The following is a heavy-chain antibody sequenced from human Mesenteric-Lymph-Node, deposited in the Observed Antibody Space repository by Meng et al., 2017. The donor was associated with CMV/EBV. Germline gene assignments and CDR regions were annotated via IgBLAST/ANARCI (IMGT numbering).Heavy chain of an antibody. CDR2: ITPNSGGT. CDR3: ARGRRDDFWSGSSNWLDP. CDR1: GYIFINYY. J-gene: IGHJ5*02. Sequence: ASVKVSCKASGYIFINYYIHWVRQAPGQGLEWMGWITPNSGGTNYAQKFQGRVNMTRDTSISAAYMDLSSLKSDDTAIYYCARGRRDDFWSGSSNWLDPWGQGTQVTVSS. D-gene: IGHD3-3*01. V-gene: IGHV1-2*02.